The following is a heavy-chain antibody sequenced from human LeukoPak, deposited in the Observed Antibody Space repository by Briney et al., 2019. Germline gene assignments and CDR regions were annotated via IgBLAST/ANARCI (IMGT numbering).Heavy chain of an antibody. Sequence: PGGSLRLSCAASGFTFSSYWMHWVRQAPGKGLVWVSRINSDGSSTSYADSVKGRFTISRDNAKNTLYLQMNSVIAEDTAVYYCAKGARVGAGKYYFDYWGQGTLVTVSS. D-gene: IGHD1-1*01. CDR1: GFTFSSYW. CDR3: AKGARVGAGKYYFDY. CDR2: INSDGSST. J-gene: IGHJ4*02. V-gene: IGHV3-74*01.